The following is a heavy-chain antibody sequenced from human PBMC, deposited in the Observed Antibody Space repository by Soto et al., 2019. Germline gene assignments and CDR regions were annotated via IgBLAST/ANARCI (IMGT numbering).Heavy chain of an antibody. D-gene: IGHD1-26*01. Sequence: QVQLVQSGAEVKKSGASMKVSCKASGYTFSHYGISWVRQAPGQGLEWMGWVTGYDGNANYAQRFQGRVTMTTDTSTKTAYMDLRRLTSDDTAVYYCARTTHEEPTFDYWAQGTLVTVSS. V-gene: IGHV1-18*01. J-gene: IGHJ4*02. CDR2: VTGYDGNA. CDR1: GYTFSHYG. CDR3: ARTTHEEPTFDY.